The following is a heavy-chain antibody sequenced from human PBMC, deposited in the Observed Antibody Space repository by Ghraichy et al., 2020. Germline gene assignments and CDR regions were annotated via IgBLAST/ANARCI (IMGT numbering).Heavy chain of an antibody. CDR2: TYYRSKWYY. J-gene: IGHJ5*02. CDR3: TRGFSRSGPDLNYFDP. Sequence: SQTLSLTCVISGDTVSSYSAAWNWIRQSPSGDLEWLGRTYYRSKWYYDYAISVKSRITISPDTSKNQFSLRLNSVTPKDTAVYYCTRGFSRSGPDLNYFDPWGQGTLVTVSS. CDR1: GDTVSSYSAA. V-gene: IGHV6-1*01. D-gene: IGHD6-19*01.